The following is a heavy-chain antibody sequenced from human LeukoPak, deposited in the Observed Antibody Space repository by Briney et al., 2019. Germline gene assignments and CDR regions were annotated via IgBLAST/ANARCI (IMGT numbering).Heavy chain of an antibody. D-gene: IGHD5-24*01. J-gene: IGHJ4*02. CDR3: ARGLGEGYPDS. CDR2: INHSRGT. Sequence: PSETLSLTCAVHGGSFNGFYWTWMRQAPGKGPEWIGEINHSRGTSYTASLWSRVTISRDTSKNQFSLKLTSVTAADTAVYYCARGLGEGYPDSWGQGTLVIVSS. CDR1: GGSFNGFY. V-gene: IGHV4-34*01.